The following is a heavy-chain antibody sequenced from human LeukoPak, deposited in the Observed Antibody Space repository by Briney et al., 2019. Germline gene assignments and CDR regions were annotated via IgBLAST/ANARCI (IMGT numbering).Heavy chain of an antibody. V-gene: IGHV3-33*08. CDR2: IWYDGSNK. J-gene: IGHJ6*02. CDR1: GFTFSSNG. CDR3: AREPIITGTSLYYYYGMDV. D-gene: IGHD1-7*01. Sequence: PGGSLRLSCSASGFTFSSNGMSWVRQAPGKGLEWVAVIWYDGSNKYYADSVKGRFTISRDNSKNTLYLQMNSLRAEDTAVYYCAREPIITGTSLYYYYGMDVWGQGTTVTVSS.